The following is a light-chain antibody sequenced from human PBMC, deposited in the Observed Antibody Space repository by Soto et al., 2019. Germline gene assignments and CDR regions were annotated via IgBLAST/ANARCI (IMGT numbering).Light chain of an antibody. J-gene: IGLJ2*01. CDR3: HSYDSTLTAVI. CDR2: GGN. CDR1: SSDIGAGYG. Sequence: QSVLTQPPSVSGAPGQRVTISCTGSSSDIGAGYGVHWYQQLPATAPKLLIHGGNGRPSGVPDRFSASKSGTSASLAITGLQAEDEADYYCHSYDSTLTAVIFGGGTKLTVL. V-gene: IGLV1-40*01.